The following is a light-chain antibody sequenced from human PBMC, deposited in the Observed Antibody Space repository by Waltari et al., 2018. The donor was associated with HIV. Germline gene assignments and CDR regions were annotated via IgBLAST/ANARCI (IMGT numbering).Light chain of an antibody. V-gene: IGKV1-8*01. CDR1: QRIHTY. Sequence: AVQMTQSPSSLSASTGDRVTITCRASQRIHTYLAWYQQQPGRAPKVLIYAASAVQTGVPSRFSGSGSGTEFTLTISGLQPDDFATYFCQQYYTYPWTFGQGSKVEI. CDR2: AAS. CDR3: QQYYTYPWT. J-gene: IGKJ1*01.